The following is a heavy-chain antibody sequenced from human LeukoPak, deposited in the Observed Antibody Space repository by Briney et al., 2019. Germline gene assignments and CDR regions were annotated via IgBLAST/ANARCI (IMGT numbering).Heavy chain of an antibody. Sequence: GGSLRLSCSASGLTLSSYAMHWVRQAPGKGVEYVTAISSNGGSTYYADSVKGRFTISRDNSKNTLYLQMSSLRAEDTAVYYCVKGQQQLNAFDIWGQGTMVTVSS. CDR2: ISSNGGST. J-gene: IGHJ3*02. CDR1: GLTLSSYA. V-gene: IGHV3-64D*06. D-gene: IGHD6-13*01. CDR3: VKGQQQLNAFDI.